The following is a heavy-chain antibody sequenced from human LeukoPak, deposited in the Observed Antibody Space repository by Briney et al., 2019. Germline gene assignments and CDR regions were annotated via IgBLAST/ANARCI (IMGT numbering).Heavy chain of an antibody. D-gene: IGHD2-21*01. CDR2: ISSSGSTI. CDR3: ARVEVSYFDY. V-gene: IGHV3-48*03. J-gene: IGHJ4*02. CDR1: GFTFSSYE. Sequence: PGGSLRHSCAASGFTFSSYEMHWVRQAPGKGLEWVSYISSSGSTIYYADSVKGRFTISRDNAKNSLYLQMNSLRAEDTAVYYCARVEVSYFDYWGQGTLVTVSS.